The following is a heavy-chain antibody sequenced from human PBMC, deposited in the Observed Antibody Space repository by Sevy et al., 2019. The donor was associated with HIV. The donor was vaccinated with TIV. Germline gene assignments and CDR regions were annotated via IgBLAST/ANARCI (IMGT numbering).Heavy chain of an antibody. CDR3: AKGDYGDYLGSV. J-gene: IGHJ6*02. D-gene: IGHD4-17*01. CDR2: IRYDGSNK. Sequence: GGSLRLSCAASGFTFSSYGMHWVRQAPGKGLEWVAFIRYDGSNKYYTDSVKGRFTISRDNSKNTLYLQMNSLRAEDTAVYYCAKGDYGDYLGSVWGQGTTVTVSS. CDR1: GFTFSSYG. V-gene: IGHV3-30*02.